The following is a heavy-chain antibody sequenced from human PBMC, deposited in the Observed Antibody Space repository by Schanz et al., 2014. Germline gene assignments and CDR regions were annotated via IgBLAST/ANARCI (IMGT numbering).Heavy chain of an antibody. CDR1: GITFSGYS. Sequence: EVQLVESGGGLAQPGGSLRLSCAASGITFSGYSMNWVRQAPGKGLEWVSGINWNGGSTGYADSVKGRFTISRDNSKNTLFLQMSSLRAEDTAVYYCARDGDFDYWGQGTLVTVSS. CDR2: INWNGGST. V-gene: IGHV3-20*04. CDR3: ARDGDFDY. J-gene: IGHJ4*02.